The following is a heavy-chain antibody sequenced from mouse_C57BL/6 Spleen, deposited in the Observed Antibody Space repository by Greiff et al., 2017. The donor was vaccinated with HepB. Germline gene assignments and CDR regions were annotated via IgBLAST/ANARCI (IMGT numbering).Heavy chain of an antibody. V-gene: IGHV1-20*01. D-gene: IGHD1-1*01. CDR1: GYSFTGYF. CDR2: INPYNGDT. Sequence: EVQLQQSGPELVKPGDSVKISCKASGYSFTGYFMNWVMQSHGKSLEWIGRINPYNGDTFYNQKFKGKATLTVDKSSSTAHMELRSLTSEDSAVYYCALYYYGDYYAMDYWGQGTSVTVSS. CDR3: ALYYYGDYYAMDY. J-gene: IGHJ4*01.